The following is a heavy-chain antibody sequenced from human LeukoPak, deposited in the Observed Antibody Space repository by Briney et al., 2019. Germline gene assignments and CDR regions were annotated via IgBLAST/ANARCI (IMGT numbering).Heavy chain of an antibody. Sequence: SETLSLTGAVYGGSFSGYYWSWIREPPGKGLEWIGEINHSGSTNYNPSLKSRVTISVDTSKNQFSLKLSSVTAADTAVYYCARRGRGYYGSGSYYNGHRPFDYWGQGTLVTVSS. V-gene: IGHV4-34*01. CDR1: GGSFSGYY. CDR3: ARRGRGYYGSGSYYNGHRPFDY. D-gene: IGHD3-10*01. J-gene: IGHJ4*02. CDR2: INHSGST.